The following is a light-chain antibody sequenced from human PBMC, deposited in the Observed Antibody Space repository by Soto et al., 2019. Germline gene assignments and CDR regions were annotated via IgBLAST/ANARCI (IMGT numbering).Light chain of an antibody. CDR1: QSVFNY. Sequence: EIVLTQSPATLSLSPGERATLSCRASQSVFNYLAWYQQMPGQAPRLLIYDASNRASGIPARFSGSGSETDFTLTISSLEPGDFAVYYCQQRSNWPLTFGGGTKVEIK. V-gene: IGKV3-11*01. CDR3: QQRSNWPLT. CDR2: DAS. J-gene: IGKJ4*01.